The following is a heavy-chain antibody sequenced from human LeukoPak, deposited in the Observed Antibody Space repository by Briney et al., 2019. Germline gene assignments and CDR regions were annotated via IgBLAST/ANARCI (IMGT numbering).Heavy chain of an antibody. Sequence: SGGSLRLSCAVSGFRVSDYYMSWARQAPGKGLEWVGLIRDSGEAFYADFVRGRFAISRDESENTLYLQMNSLRVEDTAVYFCARDRAALQDWVEFDPWGQGTPVIVSS. CDR1: GFRVSDYY. J-gene: IGHJ5*02. D-gene: IGHD3/OR15-3a*01. CDR3: ARDRAALQDWVEFDP. CDR2: IRDSGEA. V-gene: IGHV3-66*03.